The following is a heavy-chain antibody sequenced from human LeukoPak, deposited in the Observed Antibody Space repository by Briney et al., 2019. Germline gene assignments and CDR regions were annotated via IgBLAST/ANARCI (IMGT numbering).Heavy chain of an antibody. J-gene: IGHJ4*02. D-gene: IGHD1-26*01. CDR2: INTNTGNP. CDR3: ARVAWELLSPIPSFDY. V-gene: IGHV7-4-1*02. Sequence: ASVKVSCKASGYTFTSYAMNWVRQAPGQGLEWMGWINTNTGNPTYAQGFTGRFVFSLDTSVSTAYLQISSLKAEDTAVYYCARVAWELLSPIPSFDYWGQGTLVTVSS. CDR1: GYTFTSYA.